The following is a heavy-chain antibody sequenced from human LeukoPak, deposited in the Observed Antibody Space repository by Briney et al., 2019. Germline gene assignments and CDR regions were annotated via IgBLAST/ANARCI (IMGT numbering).Heavy chain of an antibody. D-gene: IGHD6-13*01. J-gene: IGHJ6*02. V-gene: IGHV1-69*04. Sequence: GASVKVSCKASGGTFSSYAISWVRQAPGQGLEWMGRIIPVLGIANYAQKFQGRVTITADKSTSTAYMELGSLRSEDTAVYYCARGGSSNRYGMDVWGQGTTVTVSS. CDR3: ARGGSSNRYGMDV. CDR2: IIPVLGIA. CDR1: GGTFSSYA.